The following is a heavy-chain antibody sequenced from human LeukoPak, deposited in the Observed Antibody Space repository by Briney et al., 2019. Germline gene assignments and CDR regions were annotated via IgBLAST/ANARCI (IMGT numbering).Heavy chain of an antibody. Sequence: GGSLRLSCAASGFTFSSYGMHWVRQAPGKGLEWVAVISYDGSNKYYADSVKGRFTISRDNSKNTLYLQMNSLRAEDTAVYYCAKGQHLDCWGQGTLVTVSS. D-gene: IGHD6-13*01. V-gene: IGHV3-30*18. CDR1: GFTFSSYG. CDR3: AKGQHLDC. J-gene: IGHJ4*02. CDR2: ISYDGSNK.